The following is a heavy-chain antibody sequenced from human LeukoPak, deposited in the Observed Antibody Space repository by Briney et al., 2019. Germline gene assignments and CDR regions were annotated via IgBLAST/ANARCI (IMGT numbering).Heavy chain of an antibody. CDR2: INPDGSNT. CDR3: ARDCSSTSCYRSGLDP. J-gene: IGHJ5*02. Sequence: PGGSLRLSCAASGFTFSSYWMHWVRQAPGKGLVWVSRINPDGSNTRYADSVKGRFTISRDNAKNTLYLQMNSLRAEDTAVYYCARDCSSTSCYRSGLDPWGQGTLVTVSS. D-gene: IGHD2-2*01. CDR1: GFTFSSYW. V-gene: IGHV3-74*01.